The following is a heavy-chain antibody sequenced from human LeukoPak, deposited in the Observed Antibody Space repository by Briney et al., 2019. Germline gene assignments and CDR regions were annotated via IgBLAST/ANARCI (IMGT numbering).Heavy chain of an antibody. CDR2: IKQDGSEK. Sequence: PGGSLRLSCAASGFTFSSYWMSWVRQAPGKGLEWVANIKQDGSEKYYVDSVKGRFTISRDNSKNTLYLQMNSLRAEDTAVYYCAKDRPRTRYYDSSGSPDCWGQGTLVTVSS. V-gene: IGHV3-7*01. CDR3: AKDRPRTRYYDSSGSPDC. D-gene: IGHD3-22*01. CDR1: GFTFSSYW. J-gene: IGHJ4*02.